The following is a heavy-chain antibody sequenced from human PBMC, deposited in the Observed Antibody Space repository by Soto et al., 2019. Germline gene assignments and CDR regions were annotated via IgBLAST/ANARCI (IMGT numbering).Heavy chain of an antibody. J-gene: IGHJ6*02. CDR3: AIGHEVSIGAMDV. D-gene: IGHD6-6*01. V-gene: IGHV1-18*01. CDR1: GYRFETYA. CDR2: IRAYNIDT. Sequence: QVQLVQSGAEVKKPGASVKVSCKSSGYRFETYAISWVRQAPGQGLEWMGWIRAYNIDTYYAQKFQDRVTMTTDTSTGTANMELRGLRSEDTAVYYCAIGHEVSIGAMDVWGQGTTVTVSS.